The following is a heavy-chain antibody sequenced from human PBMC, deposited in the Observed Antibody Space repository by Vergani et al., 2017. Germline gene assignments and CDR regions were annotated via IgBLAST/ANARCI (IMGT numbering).Heavy chain of an antibody. J-gene: IGHJ6*02. CDR1: GYTFTSYA. D-gene: IGHD3-10*01. V-gene: IGHV1-3*01. Sequence: QVQLVQSGAEVKKPGASVKVSCKASGYTFTSYALHLVRQAPGQRLEWMGWINAGNGNTKYSQKFQGRVTITRDTSASTAYMELSSLRSEDTSVYYCASFSNYYGSGSYPYYYYGMDVWGQGTTVTVSS. CDR2: INAGNGNT. CDR3: ASFSNYYGSGSYPYYYYGMDV.